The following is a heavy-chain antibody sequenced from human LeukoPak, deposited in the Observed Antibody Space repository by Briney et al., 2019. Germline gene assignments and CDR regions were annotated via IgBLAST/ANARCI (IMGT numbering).Heavy chain of an antibody. CDR1: GFTFSDYY. V-gene: IGHV3-11*06. D-gene: IGHD4-17*01. CDR3: ARDYGDYVSYFDY. Sequence: PGGSLRLSCAASGFTFSDYYMSWIRPAPGKGLEWVSYISSSSSYTNYADSVKGRFTISRDNAKNSLYLQMNSLRAEDTAVYYCARDYGDYVSYFDYWGQGTLVTVSS. CDR2: ISSSSSYT. J-gene: IGHJ4*02.